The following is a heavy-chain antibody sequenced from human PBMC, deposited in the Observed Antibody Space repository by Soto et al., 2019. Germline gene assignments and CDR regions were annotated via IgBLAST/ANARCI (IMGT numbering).Heavy chain of an antibody. CDR2: ISAYNGNT. D-gene: IGHD6-19*01. CDR3: ERDRSSGWPPLY. J-gene: IGHJ4*02. CDR1: GYTFTSYG. V-gene: IGHV1-18*01. Sequence: ASVKVSCKASGYTFTSYGISWVRQAPGQGLEWMGWISAYNGNTNYAQKLQGRVTMTTDTSTSTAYMELRSLRSDDTAVYYCERDRSSGWPPLYWGQGTLVTVSS.